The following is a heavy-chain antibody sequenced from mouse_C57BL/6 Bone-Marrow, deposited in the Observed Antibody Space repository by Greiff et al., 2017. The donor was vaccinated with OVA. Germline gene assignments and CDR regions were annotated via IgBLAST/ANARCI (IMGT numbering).Heavy chain of an antibody. D-gene: IGHD2-5*01. CDR1: GYAFTNYL. J-gene: IGHJ4*01. Sequence: QVQLQQSGAELVRPGTSVKLSCKASGYAFTNYLIEWVKQRPGQGLEWIGVINPGSGGTNYNEKFKGKATLTADKSSSTAYMQLSSLTSEDSAVYFCALYSNYAMDYWGQGTSVTVSS. V-gene: IGHV1-54*01. CDR2: INPGSGGT. CDR3: ALYSNYAMDY.